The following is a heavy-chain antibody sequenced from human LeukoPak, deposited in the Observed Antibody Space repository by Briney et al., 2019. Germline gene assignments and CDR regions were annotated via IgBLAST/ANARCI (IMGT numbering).Heavy chain of an antibody. CDR3: ARVVGYGGNSAFDY. J-gene: IGHJ4*02. D-gene: IGHD4-23*01. Sequence: GGSLRLSCAASGFTVSSNYMSWVRQAPGTGLEWVSVIYSGGSTYYADSVKGRFTISRDNSNNTLYLQMNSLRAEDTAVYYCARVVGYGGNSAFDYWGQGTLVTVSS. CDR1: GFTVSSNY. V-gene: IGHV3-66*01. CDR2: IYSGGST.